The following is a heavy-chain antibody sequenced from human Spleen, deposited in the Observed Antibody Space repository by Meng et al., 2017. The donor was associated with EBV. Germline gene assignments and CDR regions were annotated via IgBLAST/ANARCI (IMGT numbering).Heavy chain of an antibody. V-gene: IGHV4-39*07. J-gene: IGHJ4*02. CDR1: GVSISSSTYY. D-gene: IGHD6-19*01. Sequence: LHVPESGPGLVKPSETLSLPCTVPGVSISSSTYYWGWIRQPPGKGLEWIGSIYYSGDTYYNPSLKSRVTISVGTSKNQFSLKLTSMTAADTAVYYCVRAEIAVAFDYWGQGNLVTVSS. CDR3: VRAEIAVAFDY. CDR2: IYYSGDT.